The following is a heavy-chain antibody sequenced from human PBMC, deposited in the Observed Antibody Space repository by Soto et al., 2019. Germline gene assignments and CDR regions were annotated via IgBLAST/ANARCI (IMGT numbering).Heavy chain of an antibody. V-gene: IGHV4-39*01. D-gene: IGHD3-22*01. CDR2: IYYSGST. Sequence: QLQLQESGPGLVKPSETLSLTCTVSGGSISSSSYYWGWIRQPPGKGLEWIGSIYYSGSTYYNPSLKSRVTISVDTYENQFPLKVSSVSAADTDVYYCARHRALTMLVVVIDYWGQGTLVTVSS. CDR3: ARHRALTMLVVVIDY. J-gene: IGHJ4*02. CDR1: GGSISSSSYY.